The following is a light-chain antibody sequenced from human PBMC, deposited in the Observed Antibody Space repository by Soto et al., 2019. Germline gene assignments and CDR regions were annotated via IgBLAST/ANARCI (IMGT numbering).Light chain of an antibody. CDR2: DAS. CDR3: QQCSNWPPSFA. Sequence: EIVLTQSPATLSLSPGERATLSCRASQSISTYLAWYQQKPGQAPRLLIYDASNRATGVPARFRGSGSGTDFTLTISSLEPEDFAFYYCQQCSNWPPSFAFGPGTKVDIK. V-gene: IGKV3-11*01. CDR1: QSISTY. J-gene: IGKJ3*01.